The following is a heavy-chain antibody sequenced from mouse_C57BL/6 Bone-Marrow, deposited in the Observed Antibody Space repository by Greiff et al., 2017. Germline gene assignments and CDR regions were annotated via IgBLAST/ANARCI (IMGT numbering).Heavy chain of an antibody. J-gene: IGHJ3*01. Sequence: EVQLQQSGPELVKPGASVKMSCKASGYTFTDYNMHWVKQSHGKSLEWIGYINPNNGGTSYNQKFKGKATLTVNKSSSTAYMELRSLTSEDSAVYYCADYYGSSYGGWFAYWGQGTLVTVSA. CDR1: GYTFTDYN. V-gene: IGHV1-22*01. D-gene: IGHD1-1*01. CDR2: INPNNGGT. CDR3: ADYYGSSYGGWFAY.